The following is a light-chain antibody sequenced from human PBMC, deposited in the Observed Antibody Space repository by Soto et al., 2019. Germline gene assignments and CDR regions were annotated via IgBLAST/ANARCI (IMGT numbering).Light chain of an antibody. CDR3: QQRDTWPPYT. V-gene: IGKV3-11*01. J-gene: IGKJ2*01. CDR2: DAS. Sequence: EIVLTQSPGTLSLSPGERATLSCRASRSIAIHLAWYQHKPGQAPRFLIYDASNRATGVPARFSGGGSGTDFTLAISSLEPEDFGVYYCQQRDTWPPYTFGPGTTLEMK. CDR1: RSIAIH.